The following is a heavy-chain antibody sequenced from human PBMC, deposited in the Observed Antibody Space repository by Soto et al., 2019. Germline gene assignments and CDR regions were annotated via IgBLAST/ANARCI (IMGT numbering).Heavy chain of an antibody. Sequence: QVQLVQSGAEVKKPGASVKVSCKTSGYTFTNFGLSWVRQAPGQGLEWMGWISAYNGNTNYAQNCRGRVTMTTDTSTSTAYMELRSLRSDDPAVYSCARGGPPLDYGGKGTRVPVSS. CDR2: ISAYNGNT. CDR3: ARGGPPLDY. V-gene: IGHV1-18*01. J-gene: IGHJ4*02. CDR1: GYTFTNFG. D-gene: IGHD3-16*01.